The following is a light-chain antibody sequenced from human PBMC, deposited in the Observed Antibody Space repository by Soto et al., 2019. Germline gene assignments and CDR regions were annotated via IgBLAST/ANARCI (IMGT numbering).Light chain of an antibody. J-gene: IGLJ2*01. CDR3: SSYTSGSTPVV. CDR1: SSDVGGYNY. Sequence: QSALTQPASVSGSPGQSITISCTGNSSDVGGYNYVSWYQQHPGKVPKLMIYDVSNRPSGVSNRFSGSKSGNTASLTISGLQADDEADYYCSSYTSGSTPVVFGGGTKLTVL. CDR2: DVS. V-gene: IGLV2-14*01.